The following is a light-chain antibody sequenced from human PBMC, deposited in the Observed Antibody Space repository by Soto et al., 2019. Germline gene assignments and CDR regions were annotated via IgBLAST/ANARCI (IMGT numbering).Light chain of an antibody. Sequence: VVRQPPATLSVSPGERATLSCRASLSISTHLAWYEQKPGQAPRLLIYGASTRATGIPARFSGSGSGTEFTLTISSLQSEDFAVYYCHQYHLWPWTFGQGTKVDIK. CDR1: LSISTH. J-gene: IGKJ1*01. CDR3: HQYHLWPWT. CDR2: GAS. V-gene: IGKV3D-15*01.